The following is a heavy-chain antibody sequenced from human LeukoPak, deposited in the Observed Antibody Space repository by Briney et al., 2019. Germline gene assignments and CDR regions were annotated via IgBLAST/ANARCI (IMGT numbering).Heavy chain of an antibody. D-gene: IGHD6-13*01. CDR2: VYYGGSPTY. CDR3: ARIAAAGPFDY. J-gene: IGHJ4*02. CDR1: GGSIISSY. Sequence: SETLSLTCSVSGGSIISSYWSWIRQPPGKGLEWIGYVYYGGSPTYNYNPSLNSRVTISVDTSKNQLSLRLSSVTAADTAVYFCARIAAAGPFDYWGQGALVTVSS. V-gene: IGHV4-59*08.